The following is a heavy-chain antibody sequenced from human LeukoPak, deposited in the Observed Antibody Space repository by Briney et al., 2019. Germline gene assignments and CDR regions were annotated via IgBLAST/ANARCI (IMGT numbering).Heavy chain of an antibody. Sequence: PGGSLRLSCAASGFTFSSYAMHWVRQAPGKGLEWVAVISYDGSNKYYADSVKGRFTISRDNSKNTLYLQMNSLRAEDTAVYYCARDGYDSSGCLDYWGQGTLVTVSS. J-gene: IGHJ4*02. D-gene: IGHD3-22*01. CDR3: ARDGYDSSGCLDY. CDR1: GFTFSSYA. CDR2: ISYDGSNK. V-gene: IGHV3-30-3*01.